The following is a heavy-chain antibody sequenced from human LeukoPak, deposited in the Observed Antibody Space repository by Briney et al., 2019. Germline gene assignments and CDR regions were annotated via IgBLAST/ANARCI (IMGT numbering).Heavy chain of an antibody. J-gene: IGHJ4*02. CDR3: AKGKGPFPGSYFDY. CDR1: GFTFSNYG. V-gene: IGHV3-30*02. D-gene: IGHD2-21*01. CDR2: IWSDGSNK. Sequence: PGGSLRLSCAAAGFTFSNYGMHWVRQAPGKGLEWVAVIWSDGSNKYYADSVKGRFTISRDNSKNTLYLQMNSLRAEDTAVYYCAKGKGPFPGSYFDYWGQGTLVTVSS.